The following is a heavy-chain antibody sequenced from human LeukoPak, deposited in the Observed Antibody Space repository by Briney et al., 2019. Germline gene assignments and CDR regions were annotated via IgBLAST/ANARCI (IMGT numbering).Heavy chain of an antibody. CDR3: ARDIYSSGWTSDDY. CDR2: FDPEDGET. Sequence: WASVRVSCKVSGYTLTELSMHWVRQAPGKGLEWVGGFDPEDGETIYAQKFQGRVTMTEDTSTDTAYMELSRLRSDDTAVYYCARDIYSSGWTSDDYWGQGTLVTVSS. V-gene: IGHV1-24*01. CDR1: GYTLTELS. J-gene: IGHJ4*02. D-gene: IGHD6-19*01.